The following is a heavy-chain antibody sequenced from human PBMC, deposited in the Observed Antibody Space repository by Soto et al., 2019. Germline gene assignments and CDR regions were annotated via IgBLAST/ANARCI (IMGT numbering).Heavy chain of an antibody. Sequence: QVQLVQSGAEVKKPWSSVTVSCKASGGNFSNYGTSWVRQAPGQGLEYMGGIVPLFGTTNYAHKFRGRGTITADESASTVYMEVSSLKSEDTAVYFCARASGRSWYNWFDPWGQGTLVTVS. J-gene: IGHJ5*02. V-gene: IGHV1-69*01. D-gene: IGHD6-13*01. CDR3: ARASGRSWYNWFDP. CDR2: IVPLFGTT. CDR1: GGNFSNYG.